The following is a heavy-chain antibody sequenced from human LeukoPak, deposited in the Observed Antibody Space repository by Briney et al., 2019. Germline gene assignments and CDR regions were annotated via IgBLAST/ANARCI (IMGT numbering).Heavy chain of an antibody. D-gene: IGHD1-26*01. J-gene: IGHJ4*02. CDR2: ISYDGSNK. V-gene: IGHV3-30*04. CDR3: ARESGSYYSDY. Sequence: PGRSLRLSYAASGFTFSSYAMHWVRQAPGKGLEWVAVISYDGSNKYYADSVKGRFTISRDNSKNTLYLQMNSLRTEDTAVCYCARESGSYYSDYWGQGTLVTVSS. CDR1: GFTFSSYA.